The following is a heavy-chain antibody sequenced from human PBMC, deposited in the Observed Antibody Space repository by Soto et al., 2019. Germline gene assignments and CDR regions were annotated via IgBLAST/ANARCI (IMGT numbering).Heavy chain of an antibody. Sequence: PGGSLRLSCTASGFTFGDYAMSWVRQAPGKGLEWVGFIRSKAYGGTTEYAASVKGRFTISRDDSKSIAYLQMNSLKTEDTAVYYCTRDPMIVVVITYYYGMDVWGQGTTVTVSS. D-gene: IGHD3-22*01. J-gene: IGHJ6*02. CDR3: TRDPMIVVVITYYYGMDV. V-gene: IGHV3-49*04. CDR2: IRSKAYGGTT. CDR1: GFTFGDYA.